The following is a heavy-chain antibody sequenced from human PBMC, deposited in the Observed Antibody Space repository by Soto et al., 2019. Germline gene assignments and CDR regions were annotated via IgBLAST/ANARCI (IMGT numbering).Heavy chain of an antibody. J-gene: IGHJ4*02. V-gene: IGHV3-21*01. CDR2: ISGSSTYI. CDR3: ARETSYGSFDY. D-gene: IGHD3-10*01. CDR1: GFTFSSYN. Sequence: EVQLVESGGDLVKPGGSLRLSCAASGFTFSSYNMNWVRQPPGKGLEWVSSISGSSTYIYYADSLKGRFTISRDNAKNSLYLQMDSLRAEDTAVDYCARETSYGSFDYWGQGTLVTVSS.